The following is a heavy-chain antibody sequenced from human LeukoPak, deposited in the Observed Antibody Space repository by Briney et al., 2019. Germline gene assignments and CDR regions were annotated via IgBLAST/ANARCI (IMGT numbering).Heavy chain of an antibody. Sequence: SETLSLTCAVYGGSFSGYYCSWIRQPPGKGLEWIGEINHSGSTNYNPSLKSRVTISVDTSKNQFSLKLSSVTAADTAVYYCARVSTMVRGIDYWGQGTLVTVSS. CDR2: INHSGST. V-gene: IGHV4-34*01. CDR1: GGSFSGYY. D-gene: IGHD3-10*01. J-gene: IGHJ4*02. CDR3: ARVSTMVRGIDY.